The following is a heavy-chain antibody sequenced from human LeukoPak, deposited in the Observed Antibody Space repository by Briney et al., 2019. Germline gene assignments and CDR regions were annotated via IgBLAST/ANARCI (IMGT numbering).Heavy chain of an antibody. D-gene: IGHD2-2*02. CDR3: ARGGRGQLLYLSVNNWLDP. J-gene: IGHJ5*02. CDR1: GYTFTSYG. Sequence: GASVKVSCKASGYTFTSYGISWVRQAPGQGLEWMGWISAYNGNTNYAQKLQGRVTMTTDTSTSTAHMELRSLRSDDTAVCYCARGGRGQLLYLSVNNWLDPWGQGTLVTVSS. CDR2: ISAYNGNT. V-gene: IGHV1-18*01.